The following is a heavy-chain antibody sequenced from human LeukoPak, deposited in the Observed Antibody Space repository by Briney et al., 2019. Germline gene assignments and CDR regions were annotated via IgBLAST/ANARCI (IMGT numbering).Heavy chain of an antibody. Sequence: SETLSLTCSVSGGSISGYYWTWVRQPPGKGLEWIGQIHYSGRADYNPSLKSRITMSVDTSRNQISLKLSSVTAADTAIYYCVRFGVNYDMDVWGQGTTVTVFS. CDR1: GGSISGYY. D-gene: IGHD3-16*01. V-gene: IGHV4-59*01. CDR2: IHYSGRA. CDR3: VRFGVNYDMDV. J-gene: IGHJ6*02.